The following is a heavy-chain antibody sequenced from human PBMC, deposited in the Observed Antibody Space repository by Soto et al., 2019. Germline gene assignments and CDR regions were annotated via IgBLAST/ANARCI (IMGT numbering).Heavy chain of an antibody. CDR3: ARRGDCSSTSCYGTHYYYMDV. CDR1: GYSFTSYW. D-gene: IGHD2-2*01. V-gene: IGHV5-51*01. Sequence: PGESLKISCKGSGYSFTSYWIGWVRQMPEKGLEWMGIIYPGDSDTRYSPSFQGQVTISADKSISTAYLQWSSLKASDTAMYYCARRGDCSSTSCYGTHYYYMDVRGKGTTVTVSS. CDR2: IYPGDSDT. J-gene: IGHJ6*03.